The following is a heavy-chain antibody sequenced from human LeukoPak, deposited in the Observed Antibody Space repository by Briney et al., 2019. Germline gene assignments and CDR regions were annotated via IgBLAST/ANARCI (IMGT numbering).Heavy chain of an antibody. D-gene: IGHD2-2*02. CDR2: IIPIFGTA. CDR3: ARAGCSSTSCYTAWYYYYYMDV. CDR1: GGTFSSYA. V-gene: IGHV1-69*13. J-gene: IGHJ6*03. Sequence: ASVKVSCKASGGTFSSYAISWVRQAPGQGLEWMGGIIPIFGTANYAQKFQGRVTITADESTSTAYMELSSLRSEDTAVYYCARAGCSSTSCYTAWYYYYYMDVWGKGTTVTVSS.